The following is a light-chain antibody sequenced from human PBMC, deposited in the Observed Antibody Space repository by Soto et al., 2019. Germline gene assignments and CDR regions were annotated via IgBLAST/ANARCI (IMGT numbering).Light chain of an antibody. CDR2: DAS. CDR1: QSISSW. Sequence: DIQMTQSPSTLSASVVDRVTITCRASQSISSWLAWYQQKPWKAPKLLIYDASSLESGVPSRFSGSGSGTEFTLTISSLQPDDFATYYCQQYNSYSWTFGQGTRWIS. J-gene: IGKJ1*01. CDR3: QQYNSYSWT. V-gene: IGKV1-5*01.